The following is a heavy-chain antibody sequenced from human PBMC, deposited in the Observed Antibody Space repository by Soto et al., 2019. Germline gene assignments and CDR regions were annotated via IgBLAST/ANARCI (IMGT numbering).Heavy chain of an antibody. J-gene: IGHJ4*02. Sequence: SETLSLTCAVYGGSFSGYYWSWIRQPPGKGIEWIGEINHSGSTNYNPSLKSRVTISVDTSKNQFSLKLSSVTAADTAVYYCASGSWNYVINVGDWGQGTLVTVAS. CDR2: INHSGST. CDR3: ASGSWNYVINVGD. D-gene: IGHD1-7*01. V-gene: IGHV4-34*01. CDR1: GGSFSGYY.